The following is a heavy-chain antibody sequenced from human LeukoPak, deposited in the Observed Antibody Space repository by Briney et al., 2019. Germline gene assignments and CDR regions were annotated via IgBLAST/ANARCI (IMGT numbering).Heavy chain of an antibody. J-gene: IGHJ4*02. CDR3: ARGPPSRLYYGSGSYFY. CDR2: INHSGST. Sequence: SETLSLTCAVYGGSFSGYYWSWIRQPPGKGLEWIGEINHSGSTNYNPSLKSRVTISVDTSKNQFSLKLSSMTAADTAVYYCARGPPSRLYYGSGSYFYWGQGTLVTVSS. D-gene: IGHD3-10*01. CDR1: GGSFSGYY. V-gene: IGHV4-34*01.